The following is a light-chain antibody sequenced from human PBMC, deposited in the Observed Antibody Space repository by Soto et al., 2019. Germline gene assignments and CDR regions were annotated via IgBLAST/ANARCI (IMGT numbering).Light chain of an antibody. CDR1: QSVSSRY. V-gene: IGKV3-20*01. CDR2: GAS. J-gene: IGKJ1*01. CDR3: QQYGNSRWT. Sequence: ELVLTQSPGTLSLSPGERATLSCRASQSVSSRYSAWYQQKPGQAPRLLISGASTRATGFPDRFSGSGSGTDFTLTISRLEPEDFAVYYCQQYGNSRWTFGQGTKVDIK.